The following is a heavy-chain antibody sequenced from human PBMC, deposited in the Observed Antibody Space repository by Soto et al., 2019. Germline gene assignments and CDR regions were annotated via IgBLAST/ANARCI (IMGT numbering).Heavy chain of an antibody. V-gene: IGHV4-30-4*01. J-gene: IGHJ4*02. CDR3: ARGGRGSGSYDPYYFDY. D-gene: IGHD3-10*01. CDR2: IYYSGST. Sequence: QVQLQESGPGLVKPSQTLSLTCTVSGGSISSGDYYWSWIRQPPGKGLEWIGYIYYSGSTYYNPSLKCRVTISVDTSKNQFSLKLSSVTAADTAVYCCARGGRGSGSYDPYYFDYWGQGTLVTVSS. CDR1: GGSISSGDYY.